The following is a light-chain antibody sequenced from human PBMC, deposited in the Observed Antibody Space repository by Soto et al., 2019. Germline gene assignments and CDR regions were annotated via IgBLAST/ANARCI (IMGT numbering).Light chain of an antibody. J-gene: IGLJ1*01. V-gene: IGLV2-18*02. CDR2: DVS. CDR3: NSYTTRTTYV. CDR1: SSDVGAYNR. Sequence: QSVLTQPASVSVSPGQSIAISCTGSSSDVGAYNRVSWYQQSPDTAPKLIIYDVSDRPSGVPDRFSGSKSGNTASLTISGLQPEDEADYYCNSYTTRTTYVFGTGTKVTVL.